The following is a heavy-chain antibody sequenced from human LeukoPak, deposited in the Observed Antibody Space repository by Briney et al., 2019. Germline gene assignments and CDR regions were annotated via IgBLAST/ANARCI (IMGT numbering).Heavy chain of an antibody. CDR1: GFTVRNNH. CDR2: IDSRDNT. Sequence: PGGSPRLSCAASGFTVRNNHMSWVRQAPGKGLEWVSVIDSRDNTYHADSVKGRFTISRHTSKNTLYLQMNSLRAEDTAVYYCARESTPLRGAFDPWGPGALVTVSS. CDR3: ARESTPLRGAFDP. D-gene: IGHD5-24*01. V-gene: IGHV3-53*04. J-gene: IGHJ5*02.